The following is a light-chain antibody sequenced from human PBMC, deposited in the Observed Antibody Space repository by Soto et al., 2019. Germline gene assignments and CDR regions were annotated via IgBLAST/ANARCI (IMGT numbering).Light chain of an antibody. CDR1: TGAVTSGHY. CDR3: LLAYSGDREV. V-gene: IGLV7-46*01. Sequence: QAVVTQEPSLTVSPGGTVTLTCGSSTGAVTSGHYPYWFQQKPGQAPRTLIYDVNNKHSWTPARFSGSLLGGKAALTLSGAQPEDEAEYYFLLAYSGDREVFGGGTKLTVL. CDR2: DVN. J-gene: IGLJ2*01.